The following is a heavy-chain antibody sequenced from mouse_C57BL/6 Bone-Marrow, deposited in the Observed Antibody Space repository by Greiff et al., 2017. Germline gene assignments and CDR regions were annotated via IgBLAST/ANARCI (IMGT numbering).Heavy chain of an antibody. J-gene: IGHJ3*01. Sequence: QVQLQQSGAELARPGASVKLSCKASGYTFTSYGISWVKQRTGQGLEWIGEIYPRSGNTYYNEKFKGKATLTVDKSSSTAYMELRSLTSEDSAVYYCARNGSSPFAYWGQGTLVTVSA. D-gene: IGHD1-1*01. CDR1: GYTFTSYG. V-gene: IGHV1-81*01. CDR2: IYPRSGNT. CDR3: ARNGSSPFAY.